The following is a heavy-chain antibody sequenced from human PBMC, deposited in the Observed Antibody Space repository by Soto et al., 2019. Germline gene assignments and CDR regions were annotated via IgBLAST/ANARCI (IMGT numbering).Heavy chain of an antibody. CDR1: GFTFDDYN. D-gene: IGHD3-22*01. V-gene: IGHV3-43*01. CDR3: VKETYYYDVSSYYPLGS. CDR2: ISRDGTNT. J-gene: IGHJ5*02. Sequence: LRLSCAASGFTFDDYNIHWVRQAPWKGLEWVSLISRDGTNTNYAESVKGRFTISRGNSKNSLYLQMNSLRTEDTALYYCVKETYYYDVSSYYPLGSWGQGTLVTVSS.